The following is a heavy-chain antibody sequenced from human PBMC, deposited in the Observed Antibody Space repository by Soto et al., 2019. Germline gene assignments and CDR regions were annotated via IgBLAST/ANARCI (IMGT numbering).Heavy chain of an antibody. J-gene: IGHJ5*02. CDR2: MNPNSGNT. V-gene: IGHV1-8*01. CDR3: ARERSAAGTGWFDP. Sequence: QVQLVQSGAEVKKPGASVKVSCKASGYTFTSYDINWVRQATGQGLEWMGWMNPNSGNTGYAQKFQGRVTMTRNTSISTAYMELSSLRSEDTAVDYWARERSAAGTGWFDPWGQGTLVTVSS. D-gene: IGHD6-13*01. CDR1: GYTFTSYD.